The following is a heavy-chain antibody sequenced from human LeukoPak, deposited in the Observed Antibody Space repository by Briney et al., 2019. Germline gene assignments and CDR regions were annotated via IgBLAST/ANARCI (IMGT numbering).Heavy chain of an antibody. D-gene: IGHD1-26*01. CDR1: GFTFSSYE. J-gene: IGHJ2*01. CDR2: ISSSGSTI. V-gene: IGHV3-48*03. CDR3: ARDMGGYFDL. Sequence: PAGSLRLSCAASGFTFSSYEMNWVRQVPGKGLEWVSYISSSGSTIYYADSVKGRFTISRDNAKNSLYLQMNSLRAEDTAVYYCARDMGGYFDLWGRGTLVTVSS.